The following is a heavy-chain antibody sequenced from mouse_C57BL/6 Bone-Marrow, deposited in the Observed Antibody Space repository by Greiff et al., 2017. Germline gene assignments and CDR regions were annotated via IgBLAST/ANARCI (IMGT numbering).Heavy chain of an antibody. D-gene: IGHD2-4*01. CDR1: GYTFTDYY. CDR2: INPYNGGT. Sequence: DVQLQESGPVLVKPGASVKMSCKASGYTFTDYYMNWVKQSHGKSLEWIGVINPYNGGTSYNQKFKGKATLTVDKSSSTAYMELNSLTSEDSAVYYCARRGYDYDAWFAYWGQGTLVTVSA. J-gene: IGHJ3*01. CDR3: ARRGYDYDAWFAY. V-gene: IGHV1-19*01.